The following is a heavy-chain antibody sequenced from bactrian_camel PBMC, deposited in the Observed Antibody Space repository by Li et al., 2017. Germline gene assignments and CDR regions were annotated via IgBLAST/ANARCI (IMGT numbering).Heavy chain of an antibody. D-gene: IGHD3*01. CDR1: GYTFSSGC. V-gene: IGHV3S9*01. Sequence: HVQLVESGGGSVQSGGALALSCTTSGYTFSSGCAGWFRQVPGKEREAVARLESDGPKKYADSVQGRFTISQDDANNTLYLQMNDLKPEDTATYYCAAAPVMRSWCYGLEGSLPPYWGQGTQVTVS. CDR2: LESDGPK. J-gene: IGHJ4*01. CDR3: AAAPVMRSWCYGLEGSLPPY.